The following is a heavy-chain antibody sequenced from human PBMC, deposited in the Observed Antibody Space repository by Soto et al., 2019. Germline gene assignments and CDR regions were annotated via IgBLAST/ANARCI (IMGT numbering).Heavy chain of an antibody. CDR3: ARAPIVVVVAATLIDY. D-gene: IGHD2-15*01. CDR1: GYTFTGYY. Sequence: ASVKVSCKASGYTFTGYYMHWERQAPGQGLEWMGWINPNSGGTNYAQKFQGRVTMTRDTSISTAYMELSRLRSDDTAVYYCARAPIVVVVAATLIDYWGQGTLVTVSS. CDR2: INPNSGGT. V-gene: IGHV1-2*02. J-gene: IGHJ4*02.